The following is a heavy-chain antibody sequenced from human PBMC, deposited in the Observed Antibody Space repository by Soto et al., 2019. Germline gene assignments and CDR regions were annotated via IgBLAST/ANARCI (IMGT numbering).Heavy chain of an antibody. Sequence: SETLSLTCTVSGGSVSNGMYYWSWIRQPPRKRLARIGTVYFTGTTIYNPSLNSRLTMSVDTYKDQFFPQWTSGTAADTTACYCPRYCNTSHCRHLYYLDYCGLGTLVSVS. J-gene: IGHJ4*02. D-gene: IGHD2-15*01. CDR3: PRYCNTSHCRHLYYLDY. CDR1: GGSVSNGMYY. V-gene: IGHV4-61*01. CDR2: VYFTGTT.